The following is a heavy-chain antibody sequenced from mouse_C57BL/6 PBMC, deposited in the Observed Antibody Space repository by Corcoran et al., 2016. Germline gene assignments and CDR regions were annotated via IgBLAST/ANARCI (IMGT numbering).Heavy chain of an antibody. CDR1: GYTFTTYG. J-gene: IGHJ2*01. CDR2: INTYSGVP. CDR3: ARSHYYGSLYYFDY. Sequence: QIQLVQSGPELKKPGETVKISCKASGYTFTTYGMSWVKQAPGKGLKWMGWINTYSGVPTYADDFKGRFAFSLETSASTAYLQISNLKNEDTATYFCARSHYYGSLYYFDYWGQGTTLTVSS. D-gene: IGHD1-1*01. V-gene: IGHV9-3*01.